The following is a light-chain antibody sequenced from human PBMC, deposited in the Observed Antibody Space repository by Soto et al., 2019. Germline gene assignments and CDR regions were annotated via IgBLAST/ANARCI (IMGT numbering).Light chain of an antibody. Sequence: DIPMTQSPSSLSASVGDRVTITCRPSQSISTFLNWYQQKPGTAPKLLMHATSILQSGVPSRFSGSGSGTEFTLTISSLQPEDFATYYCQQSYSSTWTFGQGTQVEIK. CDR1: QSISTF. CDR2: ATS. V-gene: IGKV1-39*01. CDR3: QQSYSSTWT. J-gene: IGKJ1*01.